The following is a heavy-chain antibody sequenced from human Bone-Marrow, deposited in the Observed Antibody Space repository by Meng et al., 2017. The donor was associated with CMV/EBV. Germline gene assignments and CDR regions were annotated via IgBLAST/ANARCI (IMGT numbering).Heavy chain of an antibody. D-gene: IGHD4/OR15-4a*01. Sequence: SVKGSCKASGYTFTGYYMNWVRQAPGQGLEWMGWINPNSGGTNYAQKFQGRVTITTDESTSTAYMELSSLRSEDTAVYYCARDDYGSPPYQYGMDVWGQGTTVTVSS. CDR2: INPNSGGT. V-gene: IGHV1-2*02. J-gene: IGHJ6*02. CDR3: ARDDYGSPPYQYGMDV. CDR1: GYTFTGYY.